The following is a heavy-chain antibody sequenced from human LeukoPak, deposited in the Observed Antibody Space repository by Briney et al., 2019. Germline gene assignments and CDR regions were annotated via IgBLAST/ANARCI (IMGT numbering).Heavy chain of an antibody. Sequence: ASVKVSCKVSGYTLTELSMHWVRQAPGKGLEWMGGFDPEDGETIYAQKFQGRVTMTEDTSTDTAYMELSSLRSEDTAVYYCVTARIVPWYSGSAPFDYWGQGTLVTVSS. V-gene: IGHV1-24*01. J-gene: IGHJ4*02. D-gene: IGHD1-26*01. CDR2: FDPEDGET. CDR1: GYTLTELS. CDR3: VTARIVPWYSGSAPFDY.